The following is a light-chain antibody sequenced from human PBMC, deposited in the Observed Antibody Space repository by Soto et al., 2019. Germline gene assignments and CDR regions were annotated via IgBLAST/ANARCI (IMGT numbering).Light chain of an antibody. Sequence: EIVLTQSPGTLSLSPGERATLSCRASQSVSSSYLAWYQQKPGQAPRLLIYGASSRATGIPDMFSGSGFGTDFSLTISSLETEDFALYYFHQYGSSPWTFSQGTKVEIK. CDR2: GAS. CDR1: QSVSSSY. CDR3: HQYGSSPWT. V-gene: IGKV3-20*01. J-gene: IGKJ1*01.